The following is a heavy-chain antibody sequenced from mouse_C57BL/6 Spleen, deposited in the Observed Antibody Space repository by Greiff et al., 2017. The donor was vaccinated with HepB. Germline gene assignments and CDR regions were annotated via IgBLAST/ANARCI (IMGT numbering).Heavy chain of an antibody. CDR1: GFTFTDYY. J-gene: IGHJ2*01. Sequence: DVKLVESGGGLVQPGGSLSLSCAASGFTFTDYYMSWVRQPPGKALEWLGFIRNKANGYTTEYSASVKGRFTISRDNSQSILYLQMNALRAEDSATYYCARYEGLRPLDYWGQGTTLTVSS. V-gene: IGHV7-3*01. CDR3: ARYEGLRPLDY. CDR2: IRNKANGYTT. D-gene: IGHD2-4*01.